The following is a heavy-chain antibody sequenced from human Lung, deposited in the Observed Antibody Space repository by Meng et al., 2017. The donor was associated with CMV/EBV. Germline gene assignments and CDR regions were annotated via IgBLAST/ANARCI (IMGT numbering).Heavy chain of an antibody. D-gene: IGHD6-19*01. J-gene: IGHJ4*01. CDR3: AKSSDNGWSS. V-gene: IGHV1-2*06. CDR1: GYSFSGFY. CDR2: VNPISDDT. Sequence: VQLVQSGAEVKRPGASVKISCQASGYSFSGFYLNWVRQAPGHGLEWLGRVNPISDDTHLAQKFEGRITVTRGATINTAVMELTRLRPDDTAVYYCAKSSDNGWSSWGPGTLVTVSS.